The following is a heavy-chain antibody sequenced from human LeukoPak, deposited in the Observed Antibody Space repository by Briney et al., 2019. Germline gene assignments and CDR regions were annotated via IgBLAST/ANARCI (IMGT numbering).Heavy chain of an antibody. V-gene: IGHV3-30*18. D-gene: IGHD3-16*01. CDR1: GFTFSSYG. CDR2: ISYDGSNK. J-gene: IGHJ5*02. CDR3: AKDLGHAYDPNWFDP. Sequence: GGSLRLSCAASGFTFSSYGMHWVRQAPGKGLEWVAVISYDGSNKYYADSVKGRFTISRDNSKNTLYLQMNSVRAEDTAVSYCAKDLGHAYDPNWFDPWGQGTLVTVSS.